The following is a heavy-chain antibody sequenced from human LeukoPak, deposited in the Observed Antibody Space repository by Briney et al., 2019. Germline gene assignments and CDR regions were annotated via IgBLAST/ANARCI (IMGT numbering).Heavy chain of an antibody. CDR1: GGSFSGYY. V-gene: IGHV4-34*01. CDR2: INHSGST. J-gene: IGHJ4*02. Sequence: SETLSLTCAVYGGSFSGYYWSWIRQPPGKGLEWIGEINHSGSTNYNPSLKSRVTISVDTSKNQFSLKLSSVTAADTAVYYCATERGYSYGYSNWGQGTLVTVSS. D-gene: IGHD5-18*01. CDR3: ATERGYSYGYSN.